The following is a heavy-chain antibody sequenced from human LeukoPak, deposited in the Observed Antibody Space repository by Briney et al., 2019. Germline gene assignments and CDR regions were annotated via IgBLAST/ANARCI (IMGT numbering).Heavy chain of an antibody. Sequence: SETLSLTCTVSGGSISSSSDYWGWIRQPAGKWLEWIGSIYYSGSTSYNPSLKSRVTISVDTSKNQFSLRLSSVTAADTAVYYCARLQYGDFYFDYWCQGTLVTVSS. J-gene: IGHJ4*02. CDR1: GGSISSSSDY. V-gene: IGHV4-39*01. CDR3: ARLQYGDFYFDY. CDR2: IYYSGST. D-gene: IGHD4-17*01.